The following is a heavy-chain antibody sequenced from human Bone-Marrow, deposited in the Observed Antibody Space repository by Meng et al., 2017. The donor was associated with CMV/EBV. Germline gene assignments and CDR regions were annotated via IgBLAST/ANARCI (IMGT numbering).Heavy chain of an antibody. J-gene: IGHJ6*02. Sequence: GESLKISCAASGFTFSSYSMNWVRQAPGKGLEWVLSISSSSSYIYYADSVKGRFTISRDNAKNSLYLQMNSLRAEDTAVYYCARALIVVVPAVTDGMDVWGQGTTVTVSS. CDR1: GFTFSSYS. V-gene: IGHV3-21*01. CDR2: ISSSSSYI. D-gene: IGHD2-2*01. CDR3: ARALIVVVPAVTDGMDV.